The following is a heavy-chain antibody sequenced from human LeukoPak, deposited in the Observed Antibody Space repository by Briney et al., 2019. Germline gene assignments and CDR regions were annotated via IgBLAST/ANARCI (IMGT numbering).Heavy chain of an antibody. CDR1: GGSISSYY. CDR3: ARDGVMGYCSSTSCREARDAIDI. CDR2: IYHSGST. D-gene: IGHD2-2*01. Sequence: SETLSLTCTVSGGSISSYYWSWIRQPPGKGLEWIGSIYHSGSTNYNPSLKSRVTVSVDTSKNQISLKLGSVTAADTAVYYCARDGVMGYCSSTSCREARDAIDIWGQGTMVTVSS. V-gene: IGHV4-59*12. J-gene: IGHJ3*02.